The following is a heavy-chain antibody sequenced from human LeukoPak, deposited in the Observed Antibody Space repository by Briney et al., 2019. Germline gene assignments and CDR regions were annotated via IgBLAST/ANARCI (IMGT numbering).Heavy chain of an antibody. Sequence: GRSLRLSCAASGFTFSSYAMHWVRQAPGKGLEYVSAISSNGGSTYYANSVKGRFTISRDNSKNTLYLQMGSLRAEDMAVYYCARASGDGYKDYWGQGTLVTVSS. D-gene: IGHD5-24*01. V-gene: IGHV3-64*01. CDR2: ISSNGGST. J-gene: IGHJ4*02. CDR1: GFTFSSYA. CDR3: ARASGDGYKDY.